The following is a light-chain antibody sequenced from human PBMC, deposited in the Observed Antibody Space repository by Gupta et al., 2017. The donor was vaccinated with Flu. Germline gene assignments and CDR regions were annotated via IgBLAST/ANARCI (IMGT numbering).Light chain of an antibody. J-gene: IGLJ1*01. CDR1: SSDIGGYNY. V-gene: IGLV2-14*01. CDR2: EVY. Sequence: ITISCTGTSSDIGGYNYVSWYRKHPGKAPKLIIYEVYNRPSGVSNRFSGSKSANTASLTISGLQAEDEATYYCSSYTTSGTSYVFGAGTKVTVL. CDR3: SSYTTSGTSYV.